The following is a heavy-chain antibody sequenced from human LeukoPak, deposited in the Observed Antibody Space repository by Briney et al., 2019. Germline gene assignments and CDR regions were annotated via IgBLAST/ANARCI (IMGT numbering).Heavy chain of an antibody. CDR3: ARLRIPYDSSGYSPFDY. CDR1: GYTFISYG. CDR2: ISAYNGNT. D-gene: IGHD3-22*01. V-gene: IGHV1-18*01. J-gene: IGHJ4*02. Sequence: GASVKVSCKASGYTFISYGISWVRQAPGQGLEWMGWISAYNGNTNYAQKLQGRVTMTTDTSTSTAYMELRSLRSDDTAVYYCARLRIPYDSSGYSPFDYWGQGTLVTVSS.